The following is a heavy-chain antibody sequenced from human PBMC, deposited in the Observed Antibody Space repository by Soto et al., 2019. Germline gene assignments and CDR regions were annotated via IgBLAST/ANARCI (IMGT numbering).Heavy chain of an antibody. D-gene: IGHD1-1*01. CDR3: AKAREYGEGGTFDY. CDR1: GFTFSSYA. J-gene: IGHJ4*02. CDR2: ISGSGGST. V-gene: IGHV3-23*01. Sequence: GGSLRLSCAASGFTFSSYAMSWVRQAPGKGLEWVSAISGSGGSTYYADSVKGRFTISRDNSKNTLYLQMNSLSAEDTAVYYCAKAREYGEGGTFDYWGQGTLVTVSS.